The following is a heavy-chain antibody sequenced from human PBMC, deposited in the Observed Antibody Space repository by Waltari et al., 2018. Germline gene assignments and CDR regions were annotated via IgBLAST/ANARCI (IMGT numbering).Heavy chain of an antibody. CDR2: IYYRGST. D-gene: IGHD6-25*01. CDR3: ARVKTSGAFDI. J-gene: IGHJ3*02. V-gene: IGHV4-59*01. Sequence: QVQLQESGPGLVKPSETLSLTCTVSGGSISSYYWSWIRQPPGKGLEWIGYIYYRGSTNYNPPLKSRVTISVDTSKNQFSLKLSSVTAADTAVYYCARVKTSGAFDIWGQGTMVTVSS. CDR1: GGSISSYY.